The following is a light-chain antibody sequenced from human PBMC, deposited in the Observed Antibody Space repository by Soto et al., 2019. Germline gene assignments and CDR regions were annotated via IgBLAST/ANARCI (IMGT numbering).Light chain of an antibody. CDR3: QTWGTAFRV. J-gene: IGLJ3*02. CDR2: LYSDGSH. V-gene: IGLV4-69*01. Sequence: QPVLTQSPSASASLGASVKLTCTLSSGHSSYAIAWHQQQPAKGPRYLMKLYSDGSHNKGDGIPDRFSGSSSGAERYLTISSLQAEDEADYDCQTWGTAFRVFGGGTKLTVL. CDR1: SGHSSYA.